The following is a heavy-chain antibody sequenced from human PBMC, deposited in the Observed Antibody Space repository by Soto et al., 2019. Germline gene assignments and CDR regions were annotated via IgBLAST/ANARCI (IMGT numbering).Heavy chain of an antibody. V-gene: IGHV3-30*03. CDR1: GFTFSSYG. Sequence: QVQLVESGGGVVQPGRSLRLSCAASGFTFSSYGMHWVRQAPGKGLEWVAVISYDGSNKYYADSVKGRFTISRDNSKNTLYLQMNSLRAEDTAVYYCATSGVVVAATFDYWGQGTLVTVSS. J-gene: IGHJ4*02. D-gene: IGHD2-15*01. CDR3: ATSGVVVAATFDY. CDR2: ISYDGSNK.